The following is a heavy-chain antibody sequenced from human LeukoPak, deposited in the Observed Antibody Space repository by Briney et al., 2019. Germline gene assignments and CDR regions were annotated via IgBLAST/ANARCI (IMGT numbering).Heavy chain of an antibody. D-gene: IGHD3-16*01. J-gene: IGHJ4*02. CDR2: IRYDGSNK. CDR1: GFTFSNYG. V-gene: IGHV3-30*02. Sequence: PGGSLRLSCAASGFTFSNYGMHWVRQAPGKGLEWVAFIRYDGSNKYYADSVKGRFTISRDNSKNTLYLQMNSLRAEDTAVYYCAKGLGYYFDYWGQGTLVTVSS. CDR3: AKGLGYYFDY.